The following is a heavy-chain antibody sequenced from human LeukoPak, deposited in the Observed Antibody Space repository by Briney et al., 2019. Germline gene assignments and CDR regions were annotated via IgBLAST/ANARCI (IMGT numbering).Heavy chain of an antibody. CDR3: ASRLLFGPTLHYFDY. Sequence: PSETLSLTCAVYGGSFSGYYWSWIRQPPGKGLEWIGEINHSGSTNYNPSLKSRVTISVDTYKNQFSLKLSSVTAADTAVYYCASRLLFGPTLHYFDYWGQGTLVTVSS. J-gene: IGHJ4*02. V-gene: IGHV4-34*01. D-gene: IGHD2-21*02. CDR2: INHSGST. CDR1: GGSFSGYY.